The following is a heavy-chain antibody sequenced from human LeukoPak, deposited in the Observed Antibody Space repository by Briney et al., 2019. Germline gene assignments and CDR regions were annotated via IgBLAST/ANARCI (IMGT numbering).Heavy chain of an antibody. V-gene: IGHV4-4*07. CDR3: ARDAGGGTGHFDY. Sequence: SETLSLTCTVSGGSISSYYWSWLRQPAGKGLEWIGRIYTSGSTNYNPSLKSRVNISVDKSKNQFSLKLSSVTAADTAVYYCARDAGGGTGHFDYWGQGTLVTVSS. J-gene: IGHJ4*02. D-gene: IGHD2-8*02. CDR1: GGSISSYY. CDR2: IYTSGST.